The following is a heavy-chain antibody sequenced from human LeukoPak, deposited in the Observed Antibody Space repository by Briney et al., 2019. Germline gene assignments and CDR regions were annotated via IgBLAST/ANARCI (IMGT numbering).Heavy chain of an antibody. D-gene: IGHD3/OR15-3a*01. V-gene: IGHV3-23*01. CDR3: AKRGVVIRVILVGFHKEAYYFES. CDR1: GITLSNYG. CDR2: ISDSGGST. J-gene: IGHJ4*02. Sequence: GSLRLSCAVSGITLSNYGMSWVRQAPGKGLEWVAGISDSGGSTNYADSVKGRFTISRDNPKNTLYLQMNSLRAEDTAVYFCAKRGVVIRVILVGFHKEAYYFESWGQGALVTVSS.